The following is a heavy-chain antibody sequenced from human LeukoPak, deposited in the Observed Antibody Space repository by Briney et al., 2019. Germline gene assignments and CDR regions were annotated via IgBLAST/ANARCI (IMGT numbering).Heavy chain of an antibody. D-gene: IGHD5-12*01. CDR3: ARDLSPWGGYSGLGWFDP. Sequence: ASVKVSCKASGGTFSNYAISWVRQAPGQGLEWLGGIIPMFGTAKYAQKFQGRVTITTDESTSTAYMELSSLRSEDTAVYYCARDLSPWGGYSGLGWFDPWGQGTLVTVSS. CDR1: GGTFSNYA. J-gene: IGHJ5*02. CDR2: IIPMFGTA. V-gene: IGHV1-69*05.